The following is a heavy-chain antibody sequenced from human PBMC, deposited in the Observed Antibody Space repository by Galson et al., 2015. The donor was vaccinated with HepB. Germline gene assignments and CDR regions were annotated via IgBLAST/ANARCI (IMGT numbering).Heavy chain of an antibody. V-gene: IGHV3-23*01. CDR1: GFTFSNYD. CDR2: ISGNGGTT. J-gene: IGHJ6*02. D-gene: IGHD3-10*01. CDR3: AKERRYYGSGTYYKGPPTGGMDV. Sequence: SLRLSCAASGFTFSNYDMSWVRQAPGKGLEWVSAISGNGGTTYYADSVKGRFTISRDNSKNTLYLQMNSLRAEDTAVYYCAKERRYYGSGTYYKGPPTGGMDVWGQGTTVTVSS.